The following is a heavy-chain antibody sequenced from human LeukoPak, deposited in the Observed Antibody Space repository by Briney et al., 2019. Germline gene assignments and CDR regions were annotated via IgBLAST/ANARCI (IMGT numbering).Heavy chain of an antibody. V-gene: IGHV4-31*03. CDR2: IYYSGSI. CDR3: ARGIDPAASDY. J-gene: IGHJ4*02. CDR1: GGSISSGGYY. Sequence: SQTLSLTCTVSGGSISSGGYYWSWIRQHPGRGLEWIGYIYYSGSIYYSPSLKSRLTISIDTSKNQFSLKLSSVTAADTAVYYCARGIDPAASDYWGQGTLVTVSS. D-gene: IGHD2-2*01.